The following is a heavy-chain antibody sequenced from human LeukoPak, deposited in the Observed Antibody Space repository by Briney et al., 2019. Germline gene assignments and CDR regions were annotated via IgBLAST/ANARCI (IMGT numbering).Heavy chain of an antibody. CDR1: GFTFSSYA. CDR3: ARDRHSSSWYYFDY. J-gene: IGHJ4*02. Sequence: GGSLRLSCAASGFTFSSYAMHWVRQAPGKGLEWVAVISYDGSNKYYADSVKGRFTISRDNSKNTLYLQMNSLRAEDTAVYYCARDRHSSSWYYFDYWGRGTLVTVSS. V-gene: IGHV3-30-3*01. CDR2: ISYDGSNK. D-gene: IGHD6-13*01.